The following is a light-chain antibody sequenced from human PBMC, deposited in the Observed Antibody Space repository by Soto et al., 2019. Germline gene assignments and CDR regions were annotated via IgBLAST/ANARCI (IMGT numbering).Light chain of an antibody. CDR1: IVVVTHGHF. CDR3: LLSYKAPNV. Sequence: QVGVTQAPALTVSHGRTVTLPYGNSIVVVTHGHFPCWLQHKPGQAPRTLNYYTTNRHAWTPARVSGSLLGGKAALTLSGAQPEDEAEYYCLLSYKAPNVFGTGTKGTVL. J-gene: IGLJ1*01. CDR2: YTT. V-gene: IGLV7-46*01.